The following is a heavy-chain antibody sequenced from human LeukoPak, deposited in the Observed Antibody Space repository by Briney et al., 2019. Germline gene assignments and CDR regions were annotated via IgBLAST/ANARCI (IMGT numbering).Heavy chain of an antibody. D-gene: IGHD3-3*02. V-gene: IGHV3-53*01. J-gene: IGHJ2*01. CDR3: ARVGDHFHWNLDL. CDR2: IYSGGTT. CDR1: GFTLSIYY. Sequence: GGSLRPSCAASGFTLSIYYMNWVRQAPGKGLEWVSIIYSGGTTYYADSVKGRFTISRDTSKNTLSLQMNNLRAEDTAVYFCARVGDHFHWNLDLWGRGTLVTVSS.